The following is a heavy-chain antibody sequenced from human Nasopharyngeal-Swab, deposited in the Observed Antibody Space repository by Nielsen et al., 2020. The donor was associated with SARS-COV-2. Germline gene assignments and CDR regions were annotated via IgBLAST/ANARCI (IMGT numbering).Heavy chain of an antibody. D-gene: IGHD6-6*01. V-gene: IGHV3-30-3*01. CDR1: GFTFRSYS. CDR3: ASSTSPLRPLFDY. CDR2: IPYEGSNN. Sequence: GGSLRLSCALSGFTFRSYSMHWVRQAPGKGLEWVAVIPYEGSNNYYADSVKGRFNISRDNSKNTLYLQMNSLRAEDTAVYYWASSTSPLRPLFDYWGQGTLVTVSS. J-gene: IGHJ4*02.